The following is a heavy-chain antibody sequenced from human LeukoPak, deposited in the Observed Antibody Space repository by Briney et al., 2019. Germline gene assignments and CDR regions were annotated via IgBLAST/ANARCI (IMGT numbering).Heavy chain of an antibody. D-gene: IGHD2-21*02. Sequence: PGGSLRRSCAASGFTFSSYWMHWVRQAPGKGLLWVSRISSDGSTTTYADSVKGRFTISRDNAKNTLYLQMNSLRAEDTAVYYCAPLEVTWGDPWGQGTLVTVSS. V-gene: IGHV3-74*01. CDR2: ISSDGSTT. CDR1: GFTFSSYW. CDR3: APLEVTWGDP. J-gene: IGHJ5*02.